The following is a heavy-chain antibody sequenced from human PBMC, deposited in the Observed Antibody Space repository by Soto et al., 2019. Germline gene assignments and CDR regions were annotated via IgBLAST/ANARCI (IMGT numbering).Heavy chain of an antibody. J-gene: IGHJ4*02. CDR3: ARDVSSSGNYDFWSGPRRFDY. CDR1: GYTFTGYY. Sequence: ASVKVSCKASGYTFTGYYMHWVRQAPGQGPEWMGWINPNSGGTNYAQKFQGRVTMTRDTSISTAYMELSRLRSDDTAVYYCARDVSSSGNYDFWSGPRRFDYWGQGTLVTVS. V-gene: IGHV1-2*02. CDR2: INPNSGGT. D-gene: IGHD3-3*01.